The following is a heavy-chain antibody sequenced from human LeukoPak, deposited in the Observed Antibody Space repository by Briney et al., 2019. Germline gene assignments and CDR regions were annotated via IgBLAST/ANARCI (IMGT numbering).Heavy chain of an antibody. Sequence: SETLSLTCTVSGGSISSYYWSWIRQPAGKGLEWIGRIYTSGSTNYNPSLKSRVTISVDTSKNQFSLKLSSVTAADTAVYYCARHALDYGDYVGRIDYWGQGTLVTVSS. V-gene: IGHV4-4*07. CDR2: IYTSGST. CDR1: GGSISSYY. CDR3: ARHALDYGDYVGRIDY. J-gene: IGHJ4*02. D-gene: IGHD4-17*01.